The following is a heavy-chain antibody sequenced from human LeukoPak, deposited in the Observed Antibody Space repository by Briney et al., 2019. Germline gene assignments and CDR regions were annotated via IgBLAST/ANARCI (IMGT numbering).Heavy chain of an antibody. CDR3: ARDGYRYSYGYNFDY. D-gene: IGHD5-18*01. CDR1: GFTFSAYS. CDR2: ISSSSSYI. V-gene: IGHV3-21*01. Sequence: GGSLRLSCAASGFTFSAYSMNWVRQAPGKGLEWVSSISSSSSYINYADSVKGRFTISRDNAKNTLYLQMNSLGAEDTAVYYCARDGYRYSYGYNFDYWGQGTLVTVSS. J-gene: IGHJ4*02.